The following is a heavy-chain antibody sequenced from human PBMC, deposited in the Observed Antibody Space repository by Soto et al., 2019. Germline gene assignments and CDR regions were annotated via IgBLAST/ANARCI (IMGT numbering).Heavy chain of an antibody. D-gene: IGHD3-10*01. J-gene: IGHJ6*02. Sequence: EVQLLESGGDLVQPGGSLRLSCAASGLNFNDYAMTWVRQAPGKGLEWVSSVSTRGDITYYSDSVKGRFTISRDNSKNTLFLHMNSLRAEDTALSYCARGDRGGSGSPASYYYSGLDVWGHGTTVTVSS. CDR1: GLNFNDYA. CDR3: ARGDRGGSGSPASYYYSGLDV. V-gene: IGHV3-23*01. CDR2: VSTRGDIT.